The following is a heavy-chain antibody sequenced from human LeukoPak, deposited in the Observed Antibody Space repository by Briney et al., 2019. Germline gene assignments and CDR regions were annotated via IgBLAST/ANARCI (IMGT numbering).Heavy chain of an antibody. CDR2: INENGSGK. J-gene: IGHJ6*04. CDR3: ARDDGDV. CDR1: GYTLSIYW. Sequence: GGSQRLSCVSSGYTLSIYWKKGVPGARGKGLEWVDSINENGSGKFSVGSVKDRITISRDNTRNSLDLQINSLTVEDTAIYYCARDDGDVWGTGTTVTVSS. V-gene: IGHV3-7*01.